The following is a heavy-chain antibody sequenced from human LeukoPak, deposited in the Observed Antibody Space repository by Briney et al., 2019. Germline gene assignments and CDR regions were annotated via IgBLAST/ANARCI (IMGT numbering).Heavy chain of an antibody. CDR1: GDSIGSTTYN. Sequence: PSETLSLTCTVSGDSIGSTTYNWGWIRQPPGKGLEWIGSIYYTGITYYNPSLKSRVTMSIDTSENQSSLNLNSVTAADTAVYYCARGFRYCSGGSCYPGVNWFDPWGQGTLVTVSS. D-gene: IGHD2-15*01. J-gene: IGHJ5*02. CDR2: IYYTGIT. CDR3: ARGFRYCSGGSCYPGVNWFDP. V-gene: IGHV4-39*01.